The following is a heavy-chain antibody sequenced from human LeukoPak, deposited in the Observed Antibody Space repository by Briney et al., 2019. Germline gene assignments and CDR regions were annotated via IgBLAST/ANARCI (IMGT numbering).Heavy chain of an antibody. Sequence: GGSLRLSCAASGFTFRSYGMHWVRQAPGKGLEWMAVTSSDGSDKYYANSVKGRFTISRDNPENTVHLQMNSLRAEDTAVYYCAKAQFGTLYFGLDVWGQGTTVTVSS. CDR2: TSSDGSDK. D-gene: IGHD3-16*01. CDR3: AKAQFGTLYFGLDV. J-gene: IGHJ6*02. CDR1: GFTFRSYG. V-gene: IGHV3-30*18.